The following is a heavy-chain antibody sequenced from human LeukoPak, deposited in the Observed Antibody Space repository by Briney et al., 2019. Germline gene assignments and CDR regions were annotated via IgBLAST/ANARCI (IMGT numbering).Heavy chain of an antibody. CDR1: GYTFTSYD. V-gene: IGHV1-8*03. CDR2: MNPNSGNT. CDR3: ARVLPPSYYDSSGLRLPDY. Sequence: ASVKVSCKASGYTFTSYDINWVRQATGQGLEWMGWMNPNSGNTGYAQKFQGRVTITRNTSISTAYMELSSLRSEDTAVYYCARVLPPSYYDSSGLRLPDYWGQGTLVTVSS. D-gene: IGHD3-22*01. J-gene: IGHJ4*02.